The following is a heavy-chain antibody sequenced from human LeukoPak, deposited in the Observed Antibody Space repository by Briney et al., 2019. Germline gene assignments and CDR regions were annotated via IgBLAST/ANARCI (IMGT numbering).Heavy chain of an antibody. CDR3: ATGLWFGKYLDV. D-gene: IGHD3-10*01. CDR2: ITSSGTYI. V-gene: IGHV3-21*04. Sequence: GGSLRLSCAASGFTFNNYNMNWVRQAPGRALEWVSSITSSGTYIFYADSVKGRFTISRDNAKNSLYLQMNSLGPEDTAVYYCATGLWFGKYLDVWGKGTTVTISS. CDR1: GFTFNNYN. J-gene: IGHJ6*04.